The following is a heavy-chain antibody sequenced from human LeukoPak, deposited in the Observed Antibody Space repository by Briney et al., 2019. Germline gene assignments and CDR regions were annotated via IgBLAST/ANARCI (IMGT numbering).Heavy chain of an antibody. Sequence: PGGSLRLSCAASGFTFSDYYMSWIRQAPGKGLEWVSYISSSSSYTNYADSVKGRFTISRDNAKNSLYLQMNSLRAEDTAVYYCARARGSGKGQVDYWGQGTLVTVSS. J-gene: IGHJ4*02. CDR2: ISSSSSYT. V-gene: IGHV3-11*06. CDR3: ARARGSGKGQVDY. CDR1: GFTFSDYY. D-gene: IGHD3-10*01.